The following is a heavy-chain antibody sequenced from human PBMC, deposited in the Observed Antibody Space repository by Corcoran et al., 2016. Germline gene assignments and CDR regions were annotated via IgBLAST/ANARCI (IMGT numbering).Heavy chain of an antibody. J-gene: IGHJ6*01. Sequence: QVQLVESGGGVVQPGRSLRLSCAASGFIFSSSGMHWVRQAPGKGLEWVAVISYDGSNKYYEDSVKGRFTVSRDNSKNTLYLQMNRLRAEDTAVYYCARARVDTSMFLKYYYSSGMDVWGQGTKVTVSS. CDR2: ISYDGSNK. CDR3: ARARVDTSMFLKYYYSSGMDV. V-gene: IGHV3-30*03. D-gene: IGHD5-18*01. CDR1: GFIFSSSG.